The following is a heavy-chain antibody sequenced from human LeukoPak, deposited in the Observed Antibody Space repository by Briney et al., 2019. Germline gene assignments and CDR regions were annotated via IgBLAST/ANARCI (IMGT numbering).Heavy chain of an antibody. CDR3: AKLISPNSSGWYGFDY. Sequence: PGGSLRLSCAASRFTFSSYGMHWVRQAPGKGLEWVAFIRYDGSNKYYADSVKGRFTISRDNSKNTLYLQMNSLRAEDTAVYYCAKLISPNSSGWYGFDYWGQGTLVTVSS. J-gene: IGHJ4*02. CDR2: IRYDGSNK. D-gene: IGHD6-19*01. V-gene: IGHV3-30*02. CDR1: RFTFSSYG.